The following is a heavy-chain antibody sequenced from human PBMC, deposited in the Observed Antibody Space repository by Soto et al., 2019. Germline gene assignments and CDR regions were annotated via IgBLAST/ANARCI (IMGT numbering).Heavy chain of an antibody. V-gene: IGHV1-58*02. D-gene: IGHD3-10*01. J-gene: IGHJ6*03. CDR1: GFTFTSSA. CDR2: IVVGSGNT. CDR3: AATYYYGSGSPAYYYYMDV. Sequence: ASVKVSCKASGFTFTSSAMQWVRQARGQRLEWIGWIVVGSGNTNYAQKFQERVTITRDMSTSTAYMELSSLRSEDTAVYYCAATYYYGSGSPAYYYYMDVWGKGTTVTVSS.